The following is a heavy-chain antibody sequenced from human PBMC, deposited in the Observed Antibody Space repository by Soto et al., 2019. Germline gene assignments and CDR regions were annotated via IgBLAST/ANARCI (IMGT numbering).Heavy chain of an antibody. CDR2: ISAYNGNT. CDR3: ARDNGIAAAGYYYGMDV. V-gene: IGHV1-18*01. D-gene: IGHD6-13*01. CDR1: GYTFTSYG. Sequence: ASVKVSCKASGYTFTSYGISWVRQAPGQGLEWMGWISAYNGNTNYAQKLQGRVTMTTDTSTSTAYMELRSLRSDDTAVYYCARDNGIAAAGYYYGMDVWGQGTTVTVS. J-gene: IGHJ6*02.